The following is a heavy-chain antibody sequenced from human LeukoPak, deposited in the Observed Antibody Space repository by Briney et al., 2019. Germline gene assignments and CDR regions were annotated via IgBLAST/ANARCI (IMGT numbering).Heavy chain of an antibody. V-gene: IGHV3-30*18. CDR1: GFTFSSYG. CDR2: ISYDGSSK. CDR3: AKNLLAGRPRYGGVDY. J-gene: IGHJ4*02. Sequence: GGSLRLSCAASGFTFSSYGMHWVRQAPGKGLEWVAVISYDGSSKYYADSVKGRFTISRDNSKNTLYLQMNSLRAEDTAVYYCAKNLLAGRPRYGGVDYWGQGTLVTVSS. D-gene: IGHD4-23*01.